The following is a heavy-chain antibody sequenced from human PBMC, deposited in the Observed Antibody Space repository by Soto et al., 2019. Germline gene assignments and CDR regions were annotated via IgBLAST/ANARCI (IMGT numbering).Heavy chain of an antibody. D-gene: IGHD1-26*01. CDR1: GGSLSSYY. CDR3: ARGPPSPHILGPTRGPWFDP. V-gene: IGHV4-59*01. J-gene: IGHJ5*02. Sequence: SETLSLTCSVSGGSLSSYYWTWIRQPPGKGLECIGHVYYSGRANYNPSLKSRVTMSLDTSKSQVSLKLRSVTAADAAVYYCARGPPSPHILGPTRGPWFDPWGQGILVTVSS. CDR2: VYYSGRA.